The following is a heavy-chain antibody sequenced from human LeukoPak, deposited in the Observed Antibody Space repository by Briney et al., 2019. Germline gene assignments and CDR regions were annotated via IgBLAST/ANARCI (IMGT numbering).Heavy chain of an antibody. CDR1: GFTFSYYE. CDR2: ISNSGATI. V-gene: IGHV3-48*03. CDR3: ARGVGATPAFFDY. Sequence: PGGSLRLSCAASGFTFSYYEMNWVRQAPGKGLEWVSYISNSGATIYYADSVKGRFTISRDNAKNSLYLQMNSLRAEDAAVYYCARGVGATPAFFDYWGQGTLVTVSS. J-gene: IGHJ4*02. D-gene: IGHD1-26*01.